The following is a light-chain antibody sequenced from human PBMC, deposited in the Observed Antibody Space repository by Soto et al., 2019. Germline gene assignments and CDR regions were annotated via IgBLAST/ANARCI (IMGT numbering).Light chain of an antibody. V-gene: IGLV2-14*01. CDR2: DVS. CDR3: SSYTSDSTYV. CDR1: SSDVGGYNY. Sequence: QSVLTQPASVSGSPGQSITISCTGTSSDVGGYNYVSWYQEHPGKAPTLMIYDVSNRPSGVSNRFSGSKSGNTASLTISGLQAEDEADYYCSSYTSDSTYVFGTGTKLTVL. J-gene: IGLJ1*01.